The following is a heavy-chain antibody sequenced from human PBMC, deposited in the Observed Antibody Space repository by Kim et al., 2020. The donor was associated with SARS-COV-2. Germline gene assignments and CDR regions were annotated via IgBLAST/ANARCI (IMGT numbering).Heavy chain of an antibody. D-gene: IGHD2-2*01. J-gene: IGHJ4*02. CDR1: GYTFTSYG. CDR2: ISAYNGNT. V-gene: IGHV1-18*04. CDR3: ARDFSDLVVVPAAIHY. Sequence: ASVKVSCKASGYTFTSYGISWVRQAPGQGLEWMGWISAYNGNTNYAQKLQDRVTMTTDTSTSTAYMELRSLRSDDTAVYYCARDFSDLVVVPAAIHYWGQGTLVTVSS.